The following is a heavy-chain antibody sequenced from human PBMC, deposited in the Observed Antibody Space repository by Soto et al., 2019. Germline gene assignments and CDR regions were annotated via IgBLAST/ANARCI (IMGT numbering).Heavy chain of an antibody. D-gene: IGHD1-1*01. CDR2: IKQDESER. Sequence: EVQLVESGGGLVQPGGSLRLSCAASGFTFSTYWMSWVRQAPGKGLEWVANIKQDESERYYVDSVKGRFTISRDNAKNSLYLQMNSLRAEDTAVYYCATDSGTSDYWGQGTLVTVSS. V-gene: IGHV3-7*01. CDR1: GFTFSTYW. CDR3: ATDSGTSDY. J-gene: IGHJ4*02.